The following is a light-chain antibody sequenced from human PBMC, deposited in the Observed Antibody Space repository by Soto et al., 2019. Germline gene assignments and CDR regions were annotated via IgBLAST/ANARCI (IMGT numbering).Light chain of an antibody. CDR2: GAS. CDR3: QHYGAPPWT. Sequence: IVLTQSPGTLSLSPGESATLSCRASQSRSWGYLAWYQHTSGQAPRLLIYGASKRATGIPHRFSGSASGTDFTLTISRLEPEDFAMYYCQHYGAPPWTFGQGTKVEVK. J-gene: IGKJ1*01. CDR1: QSRSWGY. V-gene: IGKV3-20*01.